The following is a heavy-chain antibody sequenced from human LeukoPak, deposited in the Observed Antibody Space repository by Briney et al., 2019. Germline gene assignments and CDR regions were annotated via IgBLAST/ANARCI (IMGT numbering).Heavy chain of an antibody. Sequence: GGSLRLSCAASGFTFSSYAMHWVRQAPGKGLEWVAVISYDGSNKYYADADSVEGRFTISRDNSKNTLYLQMNSLRADDTAVYYCARPYSSGWYSSRSWFDYWGQGTLVTVSS. V-gene: IGHV3-30-3*01. CDR1: GFTFSSYA. CDR2: ISYDGSNK. J-gene: IGHJ4*02. CDR3: ARPYSSGWYSSRSWFDY. D-gene: IGHD6-19*01.